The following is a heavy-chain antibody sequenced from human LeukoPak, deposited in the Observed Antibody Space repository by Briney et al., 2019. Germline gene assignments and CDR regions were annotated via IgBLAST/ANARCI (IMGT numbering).Heavy chain of an antibody. J-gene: IGHJ4*02. Sequence: SETLSLTCTVSGGSISSYYWSWIRQPPGKGLEWIGYIYYSGSTNYNPSLKSRVTISVDTSKNQFSLKLSSVTAADTAVYYCARHSLGRTTVFDYWGQGTLVTVSS. CDR3: ARHSLGRTTVFDY. V-gene: IGHV4-59*08. D-gene: IGHD1-1*01. CDR1: GGSISSYY. CDR2: IYYSGST.